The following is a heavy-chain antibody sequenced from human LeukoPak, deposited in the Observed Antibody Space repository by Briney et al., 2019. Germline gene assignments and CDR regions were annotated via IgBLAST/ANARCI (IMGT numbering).Heavy chain of an antibody. Sequence: ASVKVSCKASGYTFTDYYLYWVRQAPGQGLEWMGWINPNSGGTNYAQEFQGRVTMTRDTSISTAYMELSRLRSDDTAVYYCARDGTSVMVDFDYWGQGTLVTVSS. CDR1: GYTFTDYY. D-gene: IGHD5-18*01. V-gene: IGHV1-2*02. CDR2: INPNSGGT. J-gene: IGHJ4*02. CDR3: ARDGTSVMVDFDY.